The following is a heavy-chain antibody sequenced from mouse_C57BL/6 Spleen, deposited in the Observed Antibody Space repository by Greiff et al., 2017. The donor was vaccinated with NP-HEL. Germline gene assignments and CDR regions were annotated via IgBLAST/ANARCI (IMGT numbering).Heavy chain of an antibody. CDR2: ISAGGSYT. CDR1: GFTFSSYA. CDR3: ARDNYVSSYGYFDD. D-gene: IGHD1-1*01. V-gene: IGHV5-4*01. Sequence: EVQLQESGGGLVKPGGSLKLSCAASGFTFSSYAMSWVRQTPEKRLEWVATISAGGSYTYYPDNVKGRFTISRDNAKNNLYLQMSHLKSEDTAMYYCARDNYVSSYGYFDDWGQGTTLTVSA. J-gene: IGHJ2*01.